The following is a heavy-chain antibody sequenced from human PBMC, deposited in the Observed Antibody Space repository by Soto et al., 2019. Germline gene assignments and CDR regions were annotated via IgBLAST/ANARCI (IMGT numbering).Heavy chain of an antibody. V-gene: IGHV3-23*01. CDR2: ISGSGGST. D-gene: IGHD3-22*01. CDR3: APYYYDSSGPRVDY. Sequence: GGSLRLSCVASGFTFSSYAMSWVRQAPGKGLEWVSAISGSGGSTYYADSVKGRFTISRDNSMNTLWLQMNSLRAEDTAVYYCAPYYYDSSGPRVDYWGQGTLVTVSS. J-gene: IGHJ4*02. CDR1: GFTFSSYA.